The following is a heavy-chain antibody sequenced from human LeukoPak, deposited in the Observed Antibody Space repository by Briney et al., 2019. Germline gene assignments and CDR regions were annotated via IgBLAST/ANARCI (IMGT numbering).Heavy chain of an antibody. CDR1: GGSISSYY. Sequence: PSETLSLTCTVSGGSISSYYWSWIRQPPGKGLEWIGYIYYSGSTNYNPSLKSRVTISVDTSKNQFSLKLSSVTAADTAVYYCSRETMTYGMDVYGQGTTVTVSS. V-gene: IGHV4-59*01. J-gene: IGHJ6*02. CDR2: IYYSGST. CDR3: SRETMTYGMDV. D-gene: IGHD3-22*01.